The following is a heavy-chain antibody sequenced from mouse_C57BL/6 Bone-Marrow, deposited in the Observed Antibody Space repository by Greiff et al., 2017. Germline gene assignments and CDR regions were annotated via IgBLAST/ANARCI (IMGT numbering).Heavy chain of an antibody. J-gene: IGHJ3*01. CDR3: ATSRWGGFSY. CDR1: GFSLTSYG. CDR2: IWSGGST. V-gene: IGHV2-2*01. D-gene: IGHD2-3*01. Sequence: QVQLQQSGPGLVQPSQSLSITCTVSGFSLTSYGVHWVRQSPGKGLEWLGVIWSGGSTDYNAAFISRLITSKDKSKSQVFFKLNSMQAYDTAIYYCATSRWGGFSYWDQGTLVTVTA.